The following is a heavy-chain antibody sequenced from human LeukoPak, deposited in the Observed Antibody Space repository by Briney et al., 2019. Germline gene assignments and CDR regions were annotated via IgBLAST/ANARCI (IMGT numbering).Heavy chain of an antibody. CDR1: GFTVSSNY. Sequence: GGSLRLSCAASGFTVSSNYMSWVRQAPGKGLEWVSVIYSGGSTYYADSVKGRFTISRDNAKNSLYLQMNSLRAEDTAVYYCASMLGYCSSTSCSFAPWGQGTLVTVSS. CDR3: ASMLGYCSSTSCSFAP. J-gene: IGHJ5*02. V-gene: IGHV3-53*01. D-gene: IGHD2-2*01. CDR2: IYSGGST.